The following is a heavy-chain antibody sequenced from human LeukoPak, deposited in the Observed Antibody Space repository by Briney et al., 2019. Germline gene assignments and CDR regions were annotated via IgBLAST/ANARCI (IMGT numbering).Heavy chain of an antibody. Sequence: ASVKVSCKASGGTFSSYTISWVRQAPGQGLEWMGRIIPILGIANYAQKFQGRVTITADKSTSTAYMELSSLRSEDTAVYYCAASVVVPAASFDYWAREPWSPSPQ. V-gene: IGHV1-69*02. CDR2: IIPILGIA. CDR1: GGTFSSYT. D-gene: IGHD2-2*01. J-gene: IGHJ4*02. CDR3: AASVVVPAASFDY.